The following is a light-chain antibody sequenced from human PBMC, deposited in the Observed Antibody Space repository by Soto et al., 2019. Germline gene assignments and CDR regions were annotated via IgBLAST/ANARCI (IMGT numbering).Light chain of an antibody. CDR1: SSNIGSNT. V-gene: IGLV1-44*01. CDR2: NDD. CDR3: AAWHDSLNVVV. Sequence: QSVLTQPPSASGTPGQRVTISCSGSSSNIGSNTVNWYQQLLGAAPKLLIYNDDQRPSGVPDRFSGSKSGTSASLAISGLQSEDEADYYCAAWHDSLNVVVFGGGTKLTVL. J-gene: IGLJ2*01.